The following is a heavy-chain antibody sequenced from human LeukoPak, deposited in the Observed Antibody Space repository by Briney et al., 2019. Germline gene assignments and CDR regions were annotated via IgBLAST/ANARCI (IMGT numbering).Heavy chain of an antibody. V-gene: IGHV4-39*07. J-gene: IGHJ4*02. CDR1: SGSISSNNYY. CDR3: ARELDYGDYVGGLYFFDY. CDR2: IYYSGRT. Sequence: PSETLSLTCTVSSGSISSNNYYWGWIRQPPGRGLEWIGSIYYSGRTSYNPSLKSRVTISIDTSKSQFSLKLNSMTAADTALYYCARELDYGDYVGGLYFFDYWGQGTLVTVSS. D-gene: IGHD4-17*01.